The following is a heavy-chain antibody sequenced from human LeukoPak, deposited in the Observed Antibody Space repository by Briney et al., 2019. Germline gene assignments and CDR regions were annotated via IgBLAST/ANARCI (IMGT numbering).Heavy chain of an antibody. CDR2: IWNDGSNK. Sequence: GGSLRLSCAAPGFSFNRYGMPWVRQAPGKGLELVAVIWNDGSNKCYGDSVKGRFTISIDNFRNTLYLEMNNLRVDDAALDYCAKGAGSGAVHYLDQWGQGTLVTVSS. CDR1: GFSFNRYG. D-gene: IGHD2-15*01. V-gene: IGHV3-33*06. CDR3: AKGAGSGAVHYLDQ. J-gene: IGHJ4*02.